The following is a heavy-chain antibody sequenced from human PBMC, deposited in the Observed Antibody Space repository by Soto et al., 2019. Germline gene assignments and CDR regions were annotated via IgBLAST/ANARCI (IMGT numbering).Heavy chain of an antibody. J-gene: IGHJ6*02. D-gene: IGHD2-15*01. CDR3: ARDPTSRYCSGGSCYPGYYYGMDV. Sequence: GGSLRLSCXASGFTFSSYWMSWVRQAPGKGLEWVANIKQDGSEKYYVDSVKGRFTTSRDNAKNSLYLQMNSLRAEDTAVYYCARDPTSRYCSGGSCYPGYYYGMDVWGQGTTVTAP. CDR1: GFTFSSYW. CDR2: IKQDGSEK. V-gene: IGHV3-7*03.